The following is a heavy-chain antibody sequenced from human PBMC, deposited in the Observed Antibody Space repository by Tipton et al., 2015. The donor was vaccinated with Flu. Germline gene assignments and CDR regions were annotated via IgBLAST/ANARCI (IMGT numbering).Heavy chain of an antibody. Sequence: TLSLTCTFSGGSISSASYYWSWIRQPPGKGLEWIGYIYYSGTTKYNPSLESRVTISVDMSKNQFSLKLNSVTAADTAVYYCARGVIVGTSPDSWGQGVLVTVSS. J-gene: IGHJ4*02. V-gene: IGHV4-61*01. CDR1: GGSISSASYY. CDR2: IYYSGTT. D-gene: IGHD5-12*01. CDR3: ARGVIVGTSPDS.